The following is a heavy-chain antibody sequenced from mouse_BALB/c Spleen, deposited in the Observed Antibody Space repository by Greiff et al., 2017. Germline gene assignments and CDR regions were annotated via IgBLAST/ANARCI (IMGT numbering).Heavy chain of an antibody. CDR3: ARQGGNYPYYAMDY. CDR2: ISSGGSYT. Sequence: EVKLMESGGGLVKPGGSLKLSCAASGFTFSSYAMSWVRQSPEKRLEWVAEISSGGSYTYYPDTVTGRFTISRDNAKNTLYLQMSSLRSEDTAMYYCARQGGNYPYYAMDYWGQGTSVTVSS. D-gene: IGHD2-1*01. CDR1: GFTFSSYA. J-gene: IGHJ4*01. V-gene: IGHV5-9-4*01.